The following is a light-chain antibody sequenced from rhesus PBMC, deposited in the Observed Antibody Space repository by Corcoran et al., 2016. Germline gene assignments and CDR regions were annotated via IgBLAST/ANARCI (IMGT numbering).Light chain of an antibody. CDR1: QSLVHSDGKTY. CDR2: QVS. J-gene: IGKJ3*01. Sequence: DVVMTQSPLSLPVTPGQPASISCRSSQSLVHSDGKTYLNWLPQKPGLPPSRLIYQVSTRDSGVPERLSGSGAGTDFTLKISRVEAADVGVYFCGQGSNVPFTFGPGTKLDIK. CDR3: GQGSNVPFT. V-gene: IGKV2S8*01.